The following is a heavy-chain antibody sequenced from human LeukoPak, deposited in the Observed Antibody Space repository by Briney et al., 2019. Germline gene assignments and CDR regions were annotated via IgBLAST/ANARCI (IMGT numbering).Heavy chain of an antibody. CDR1: GFTFSSYS. V-gene: IGHV3-21*01. D-gene: IGHD3-16*02. Sequence: GGSLRLSCAASGFTFSSYSMNWVRQAPGKGLEWVSSISSSSYIYYADSVKGRFTISRDNAKNSLYLQMNSLGAEDTAVYFCARDLLGYNYHYMDVWGKGTTVTVSS. CDR3: ARDLLGYNYHYMDV. CDR2: ISSSSYI. J-gene: IGHJ6*03.